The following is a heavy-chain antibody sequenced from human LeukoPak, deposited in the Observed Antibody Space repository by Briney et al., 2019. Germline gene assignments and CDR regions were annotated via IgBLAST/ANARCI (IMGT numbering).Heavy chain of an antibody. D-gene: IGHD3-3*01. CDR2: ISYDGSNK. CDR1: GFTFSTYA. CDR3: ARGGGIFGVVIYYFDY. J-gene: IGHJ4*02. Sequence: PGGSLRLSCAASGFTFSTYAMHWVRHAPGKGLEWVAVISYDGSNKYYADSVKGRFTISRYNSKNTLYLQMNSMRGEDTAVYYCARGGGIFGVVIYYFDYWGQGTLVTVSS. V-gene: IGHV3-30-3*01.